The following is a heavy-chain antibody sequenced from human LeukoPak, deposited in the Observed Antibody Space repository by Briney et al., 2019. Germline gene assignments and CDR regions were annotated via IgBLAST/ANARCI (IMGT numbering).Heavy chain of an antibody. D-gene: IGHD6-13*01. J-gene: IGHJ4*02. CDR3: AKGPPQGIAAALH. Sequence: PWGSLRLSCAASGFTFSSYAMSWVRQAPGKGLEWVSAISGSSGSTYYADSVKGRFTISRDNSKNTLYLQMNSLRAEDTAVYYCAKGPPQGIAAALHWGQGTLVTVSS. CDR1: GFTFSSYA. V-gene: IGHV3-23*01. CDR2: ISGSSGST.